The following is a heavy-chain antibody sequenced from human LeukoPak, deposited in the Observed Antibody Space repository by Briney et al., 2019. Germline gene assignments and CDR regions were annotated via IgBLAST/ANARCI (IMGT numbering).Heavy chain of an antibody. CDR3: AKGRGYVDTAMADY. Sequence: GGSLRLSCAASGFTFSDYYMSWIRQAPGKGLEWVSYISSSGTTIYYADSVKGRFTISRDNAKNSLYLQMNSLRAEDTAVYYCAKGRGYVDTAMADYWGQGTLVTVSS. CDR2: ISSSGTTI. J-gene: IGHJ4*02. CDR1: GFTFSDYY. V-gene: IGHV3-11*04. D-gene: IGHD5-18*01.